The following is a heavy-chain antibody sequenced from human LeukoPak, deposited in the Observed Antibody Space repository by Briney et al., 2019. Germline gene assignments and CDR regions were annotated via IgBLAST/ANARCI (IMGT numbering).Heavy chain of an antibody. Sequence: SETLSLTCTVSGGSISSSSYYWGWIRQPPGKGLEWIGSIYYSGSTYYNPSLKSRVTISVDTSKNQFSLKLSSVTAADTAVYYCARCTLPDYYYYMDVWGKGTTVTVSS. CDR1: GGSISSSSYY. CDR3: ARCTLPDYYYYMDV. CDR2: IYYSGST. J-gene: IGHJ6*03. V-gene: IGHV4-39*01.